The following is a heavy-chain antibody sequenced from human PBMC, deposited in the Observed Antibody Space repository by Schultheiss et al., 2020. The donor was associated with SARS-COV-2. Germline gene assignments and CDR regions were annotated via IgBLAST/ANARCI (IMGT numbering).Heavy chain of an antibody. J-gene: IGHJ4*02. CDR3: ARQRQQLVRY. CDR2: IYTSGST. CDR1: GGSISSYY. Sequence: SETLSLTCTVSGGSISSYYWSWIRQPAGKGLEWIGRIYTSGSTNYNPSLKSRVTISIDKSKNQFSLKLSSVTAADTAVYYCARQRQQLVRYWGQGTLVTVSS. V-gene: IGHV4-4*07. D-gene: IGHD6-13*01.